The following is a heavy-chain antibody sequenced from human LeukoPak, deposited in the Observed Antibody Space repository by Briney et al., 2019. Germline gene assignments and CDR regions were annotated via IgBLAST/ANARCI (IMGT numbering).Heavy chain of an antibody. CDR3: AKETAQSVPDYYGMDV. CDR2: ISGSGGST. Sequence: GGSLRLSCAASGSTFSSYAMSWVRQAPGKGLEWVSAISGSGGSTYYADSVKGRFTISGDNSKNTLYLQMNSLRAEDTAVYYCAKETAQSVPDYYGMDVWGQGTTVTVSS. J-gene: IGHJ6*02. V-gene: IGHV3-23*01. CDR1: GSTFSSYA.